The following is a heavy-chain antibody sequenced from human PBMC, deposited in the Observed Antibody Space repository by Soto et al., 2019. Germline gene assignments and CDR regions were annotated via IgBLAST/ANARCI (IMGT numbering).Heavy chain of an antibody. V-gene: IGHV1-69*13. CDR3: ARFTFPYYYDSSGYYFGAFDI. CDR2: IIPIFGTA. J-gene: IGHJ3*02. Sequence: ASVKVSFKASGGTFSSYAISWVRQAPGQGLEWMGGIIPIFGTANYAQKFQGRVTITADESTSTAYMELSSLRSEDTAVYYCARFTFPYYYDSSGYYFGAFDIWGQGTMVTVSS. D-gene: IGHD3-22*01. CDR1: GGTFSSYA.